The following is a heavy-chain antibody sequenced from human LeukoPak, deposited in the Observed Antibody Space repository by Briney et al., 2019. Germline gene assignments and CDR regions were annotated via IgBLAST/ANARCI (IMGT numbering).Heavy chain of an antibody. CDR3: ARDGMIVVVPYYFDY. V-gene: IGHV3-21*01. D-gene: IGHD3-22*01. Sequence: GSLRLSCAASGFTFSSYGMNWVRQAPGKGLEWVSSISSSSSYIYYADSVKGRFAISRDNAKNSLYLQMNSLRAEDTAVYYCARDGMIVVVPYYFDYWGQGTLVTVSS. CDR1: GFTFSSYG. J-gene: IGHJ4*02. CDR2: ISSSSSYI.